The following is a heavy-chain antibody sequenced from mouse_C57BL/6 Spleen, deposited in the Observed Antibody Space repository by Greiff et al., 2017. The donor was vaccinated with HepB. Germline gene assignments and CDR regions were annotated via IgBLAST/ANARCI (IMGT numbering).Heavy chain of an antibody. CDR2: IYPSDSES. CDR3: ARWGWDVVYFDY. V-gene: IGHV1-61*01. D-gene: IGHD4-1*01. Sequence: QVQLQQPGAELVRPGSSVKLSCKASGYTFTSYWMDWVKQRPGQGLEWIGNIYPSDSESHYNQKFKDKATLTVDKSSSTAYMQLSSLTSEDSAVYYCARWGWDVVYFDYWGQGTTLTVSS. J-gene: IGHJ2*01. CDR1: GYTFTSYW.